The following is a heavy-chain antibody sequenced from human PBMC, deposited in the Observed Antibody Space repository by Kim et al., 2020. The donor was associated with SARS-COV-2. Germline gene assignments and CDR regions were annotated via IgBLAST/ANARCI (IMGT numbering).Heavy chain of an antibody. J-gene: IGHJ4*02. D-gene: IGHD4-17*01. CDR3: ARDDPLGYGDYVDY. Sequence: GGSLILSCAASGFTFSSYSMNWVRQAPGKGLEWVSSISSSSSYIYYADSVKGRFTISRDNAKNSLYLQMNSLRAEDTAVYYCARDDPLGYGDYVDYWGQGTLVAVSS. CDR1: GFTFSSYS. CDR2: ISSSSSYI. V-gene: IGHV3-21*01.